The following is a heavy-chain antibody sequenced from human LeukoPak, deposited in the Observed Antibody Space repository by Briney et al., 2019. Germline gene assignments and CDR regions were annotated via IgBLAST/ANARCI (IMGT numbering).Heavy chain of an antibody. J-gene: IGHJ4*02. V-gene: IGHV3-74*01. CDR3: ARVNDFWSGYYLYYFDY. CDR1: GFTFSSYW. Sequence: QPGGSLRLSCAASGFTFSSYWMHWVRQAPGKGLVWVSRINTDGSSTSYADSVKGRFTISRDNAKNTLYLQMNSLRAEDTAVYYCARVNDFWSGYYLYYFDYWGQGTLVTVSS. CDR2: INTDGSST. D-gene: IGHD3-3*01.